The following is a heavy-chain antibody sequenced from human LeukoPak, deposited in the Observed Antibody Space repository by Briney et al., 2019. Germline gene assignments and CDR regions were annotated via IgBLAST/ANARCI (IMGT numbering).Heavy chain of an antibody. J-gene: IGHJ5*02. D-gene: IGHD2-21*02. CDR1: GGSITGHY. V-gene: IGHV4-59*11. Sequence: SETLSLTCTVSGGSITGHYWTWVRQSPGKGLEWIGFVYDNGNTNYNSSLQSRVTMSVDTSTNQLSLKMTSVTAADTAIYYCARVFRGVVTSNWFDPWGQGTLVTVSS. CDR2: VYDNGNT. CDR3: ARVFRGVVTSNWFDP.